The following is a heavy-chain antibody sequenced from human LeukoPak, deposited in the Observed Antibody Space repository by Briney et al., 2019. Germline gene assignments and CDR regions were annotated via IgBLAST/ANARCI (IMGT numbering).Heavy chain of an antibody. J-gene: IGHJ4*02. CDR3: AKDRSVVVPAGIDY. V-gene: IGHV3-30*04. CDR1: GFDFSSYA. D-gene: IGHD2-2*01. Sequence: PPGRSLRLSCAASGFDFSSYAMHWVRQALGKGLEWMAVIIYDGSNKNYADSVKGRFTISRDSSKNTLYLQMNSLRAEDTAVYYCAKDRSVVVPAGIDYWGQGTLVTVSS. CDR2: IIYDGSNK.